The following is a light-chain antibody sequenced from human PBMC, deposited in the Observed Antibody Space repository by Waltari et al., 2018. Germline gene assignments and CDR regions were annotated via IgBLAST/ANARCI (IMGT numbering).Light chain of an antibody. CDR2: GAS. Sequence: MLTQSPATLSLSPGETATLSCRASQRLTKYYLAWYQQKPGQAPRLLIHGASSRAAGIPGRFRGSGSGTDFTLTINRLEPEDFAMYYCQQYGSSILYTFGQGTKLEIK. CDR1: QRLTKYY. J-gene: IGKJ2*01. V-gene: IGKV3-20*01. CDR3: QQYGSSILYT.